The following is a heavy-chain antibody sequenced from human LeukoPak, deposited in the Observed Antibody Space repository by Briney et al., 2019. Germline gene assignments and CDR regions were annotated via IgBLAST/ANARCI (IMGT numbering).Heavy chain of an antibody. CDR3: ARDRIAARRFGWDAEYFQH. Sequence: GGSLRLSCGASGFTFSSYAMHWVRQAPGKGLEWVAVISYDGSNKYYADSVKGRFTISRDNSKNTLYLQMNSLRAEDTAVYYCARDRIAARRFGWDAEYFQHWGQGTLVTVSS. CDR1: GFTFSSYA. J-gene: IGHJ1*01. D-gene: IGHD6-6*01. CDR2: ISYDGSNK. V-gene: IGHV3-30-3*01.